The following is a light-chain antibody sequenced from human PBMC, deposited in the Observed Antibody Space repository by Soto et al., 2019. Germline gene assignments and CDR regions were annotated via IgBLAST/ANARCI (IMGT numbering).Light chain of an antibody. CDR3: QQYGSSPWT. V-gene: IGKV3-20*01. CDR1: QSISSDY. Sequence: LTQSADTLSLSPGERATLSCRASQSISSDYLVGYQQKPGQAPRLLIYGASSRATGIPDRFSGSGSGTDFTLTINRLEPEDFAVYYCQQYGSSPWTFGQGTKVHI. CDR2: GAS. J-gene: IGKJ1*01.